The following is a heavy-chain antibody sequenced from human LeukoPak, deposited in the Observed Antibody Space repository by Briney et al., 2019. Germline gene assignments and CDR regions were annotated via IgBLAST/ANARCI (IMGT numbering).Heavy chain of an antibody. Sequence: GGSLRLSCAASGFTFSSYSMNWVRQAPGKGLEWVSSISSSRSYIYYADSVKGRFTISRDNAKNSLYLQMNSLRAEDTAVYYCARDLPAHYWGQGTLVTVSS. CDR3: ARDLPAHY. CDR2: ISSSRSYI. CDR1: GFTFSSYS. D-gene: IGHD2-2*01. V-gene: IGHV3-21*01. J-gene: IGHJ4*02.